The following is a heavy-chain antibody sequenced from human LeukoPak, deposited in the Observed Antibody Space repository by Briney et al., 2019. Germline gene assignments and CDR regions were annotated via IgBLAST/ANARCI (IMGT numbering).Heavy chain of an antibody. V-gene: IGHV1-2*02. D-gene: IGHD3-22*01. CDR1: GYTFTGYY. CDR3: ARDLYYDSSDRGAFDI. J-gene: IGHJ3*02. Sequence: ASVKVSCKASGYTFTGYYMHWVRQAPGQGLEWMGWINPNSGGTNYAQKFQGRVTMTRDTSITTAYMELSRLRSDDTAVYYCARDLYYDSSDRGAFDIWGQGTMVTVSS. CDR2: INPNSGGT.